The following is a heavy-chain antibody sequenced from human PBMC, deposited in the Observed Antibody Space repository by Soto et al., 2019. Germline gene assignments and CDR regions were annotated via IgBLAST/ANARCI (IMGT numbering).Heavy chain of an antibody. J-gene: IGHJ2*01. D-gene: IGHD2-21*02. V-gene: IGHV3-21*06. CDR2: ISSTTNYI. Sequence: GGSLRLSCAASGFTFTRYSMNWVRQAPGKGLEWVSSISSTTNYIYYGDSMKGRFTISRDNAKNSLYLEMNSLRDEDTAVYYCASSYCGGDCYPYWYFDLWGRGTLVTVSS. CDR1: GFTFTRYS. CDR3: ASSYCGGDCYPYWYFDL.